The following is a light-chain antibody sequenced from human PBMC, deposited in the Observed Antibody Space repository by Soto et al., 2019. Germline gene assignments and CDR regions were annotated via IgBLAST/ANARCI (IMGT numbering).Light chain of an antibody. CDR1: SSNIGAGYD. J-gene: IGLJ1*01. CDR3: QSYHSSLSGYV. V-gene: IGLV1-40*01. CDR2: GNS. Sequence: HSVLTQPPSVSGAPGQSVTISCTGSSSNIGAGYDVHWYQQLPGTAPKLLIFGNSNRPSGVPDRFSGSKSGTSASLAITGIQTEDEADYYCQSYHSSLSGYVFGTGTKVTVL.